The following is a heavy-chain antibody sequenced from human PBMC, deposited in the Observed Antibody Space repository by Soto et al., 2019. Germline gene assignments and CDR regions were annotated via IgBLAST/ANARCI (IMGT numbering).Heavy chain of an antibody. CDR2: FSATSENT. CDR3: AKARDQQWVRLPFDY. D-gene: IGHD6-19*01. J-gene: IGHJ4*02. V-gene: IGHV3-23*01. Sequence: EVQLLESGGGLVQPGGSLRLSCVGSGFFFSSYTMTWVRQAPGKGLEWVSSFSATSENTYYADSVRGRFTISTDTSKNTLFLQMNSLTAEETAMYYCAKARDQQWVRLPFDYWGQGILVIVSS. CDR1: GFFFSSYT.